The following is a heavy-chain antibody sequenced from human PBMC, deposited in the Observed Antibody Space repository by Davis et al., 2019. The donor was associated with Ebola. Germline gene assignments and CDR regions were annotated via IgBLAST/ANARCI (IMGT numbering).Heavy chain of an antibody. D-gene: IGHD3-9*01. Sequence: HTGGSLRLSCAASGFTFSSYWMHWVRQAPGKGLVWVSRINSDGSSTSYADSVKGRFTISRDNTQNSLFLQMNSLRDDETAVYYGARVDWPVQFDFWGQGTVVTVSS. CDR3: ARVDWPVQFDF. CDR1: GFTFSSYW. V-gene: IGHV3-74*01. CDR2: INSDGSST. J-gene: IGHJ4*02.